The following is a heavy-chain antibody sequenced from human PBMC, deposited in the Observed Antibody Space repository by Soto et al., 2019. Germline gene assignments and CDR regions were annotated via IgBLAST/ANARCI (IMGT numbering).Heavy chain of an antibody. J-gene: IGHJ3*02. V-gene: IGHV3-30*18. CDR1: GFTFSSYG. CDR3: AKVGVRMVRAPRDAFDI. Sequence: GSLRLSCAASGFTFSSYGMHWVRQAPGKELEWVAVISYDGSNKYYADSVKGRFTISRDNSKNTLYLQMNSLRAEDTAVYYCAKVGVRMVRAPRDAFDIWGQGTMVTVSS. CDR2: ISYDGSNK. D-gene: IGHD3-10*01.